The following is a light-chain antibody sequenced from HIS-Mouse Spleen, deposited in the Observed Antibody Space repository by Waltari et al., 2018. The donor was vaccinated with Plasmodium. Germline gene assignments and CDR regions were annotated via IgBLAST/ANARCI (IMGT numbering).Light chain of an antibody. CDR3: CSYAGSYTFV. Sequence: QSALTQPRSVSGSPGQSVTISCTGTSSAVGGYNSVSWYQQHPGNAPKLMIYDFSKRPSGVPDRFSGSKSGNTASLTISGLQAEDEADYYCCSYAGSYTFVVGTGTKVTVL. CDR1: SSAVGGYNS. V-gene: IGLV2-11*01. J-gene: IGLJ1*01. CDR2: DFS.